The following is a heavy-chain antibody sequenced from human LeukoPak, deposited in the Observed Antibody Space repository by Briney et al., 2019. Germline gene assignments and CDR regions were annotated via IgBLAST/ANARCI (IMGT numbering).Heavy chain of an antibody. V-gene: IGHV1-69*13. CDR2: IIPIFGTA. J-gene: IGHJ4*02. CDR1: GGTFSSYA. D-gene: IGHD5-24*01. CDR3: ARVREMATIAADY. Sequence: ASVKVSCKASGGTFSSYAISWVRQAPGQGLERMGGIIPIFGTANYAQKFQGRVTITADESTSTAYMELSSLRSEDTAVYYCARVREMATIAADYWGQGTLVTVSS.